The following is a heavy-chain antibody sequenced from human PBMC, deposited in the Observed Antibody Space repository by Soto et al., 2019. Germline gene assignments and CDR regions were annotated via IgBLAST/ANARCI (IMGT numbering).Heavy chain of an antibody. Sequence: SETLSLTCTVSGGSISGYYWSWIRQPPGKGLEWIGYIYYSGSTNYNPSLKSRVTISVDTSKNQFSLKLSSVTAADTAVYYCARFNWYFDLWGRGTLVTVSS. J-gene: IGHJ2*01. CDR2: IYYSGST. V-gene: IGHV4-59*08. CDR1: GGSISGYY. CDR3: ARFNWYFDL.